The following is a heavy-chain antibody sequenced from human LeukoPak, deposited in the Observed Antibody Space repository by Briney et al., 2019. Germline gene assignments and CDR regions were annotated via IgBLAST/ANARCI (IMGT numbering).Heavy chain of an antibody. CDR1: GFTFDDYT. Sequence: QPGGSLRLSCAASGFTFDDYTMHWVRQAPGKGLEWVSLISWDGGSTYYADSVKGRFTISRDNSKNSLYLQMNSLRAEDTAVYYCAKEGSRIQLWPYFDYWGQGTLVTVSS. CDR2: ISWDGGST. V-gene: IGHV3-43*01. D-gene: IGHD5-18*01. CDR3: AKEGSRIQLWPYFDY. J-gene: IGHJ4*02.